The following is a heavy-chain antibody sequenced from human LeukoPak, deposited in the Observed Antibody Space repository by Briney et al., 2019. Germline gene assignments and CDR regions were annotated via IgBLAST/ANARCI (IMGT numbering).Heavy chain of an antibody. V-gene: IGHV3-74*03. J-gene: IGHJ5*02. CDR1: GFTFSTYW. Sequence: PGGSLRLSCAASGFTFSTYWMHWVRQAPGKGLVWVSRINNDGSSTKYADSVKGRFTISRDNARNSLYLQMNTLRAEDTAVYSCARGADGVSSNSRGWFDPWGQGTLVTVSS. D-gene: IGHD2-15*01. CDR3: ARGADGVSSNSRGWFDP. CDR2: INNDGSST.